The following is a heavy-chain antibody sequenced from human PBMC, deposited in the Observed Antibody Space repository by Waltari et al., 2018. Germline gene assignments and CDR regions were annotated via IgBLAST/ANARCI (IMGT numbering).Heavy chain of an antibody. CDR3: TREGRRYCSGGSCAFDI. Sequence: EVQLVESGGGLVQPGRSLRLSCTASGFTFGTYAMSWVRQAPGKGLEWVGFIRSKAYGGTTEYAASVKGRFTISRDDSKSIAYLQMNSLKTEEPCVYYCTREGRRYCSGGSCAFDIWGQGTMVTVSS. J-gene: IGHJ3*02. V-gene: IGHV3-49*04. CDR2: IRSKAYGGTT. CDR1: GFTFGTYA. D-gene: IGHD2-15*01.